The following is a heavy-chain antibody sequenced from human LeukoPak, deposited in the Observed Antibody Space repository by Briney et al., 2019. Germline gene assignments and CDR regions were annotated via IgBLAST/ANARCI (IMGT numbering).Heavy chain of an antibody. CDR2: ISYDGSNK. CDR1: GFTFSSYG. J-gene: IGHJ4*02. Sequence: GGSLRLSCAASGFTFSSYGMHWVRQAPGKGLEWVAVISYDGSNKYYADSVKGRFTISRDNSKNTLYLQMNSLRAEDTAVYYCAKDQPRDFWDIDYWGQGTLVTVSS. D-gene: IGHD3-3*01. CDR3: AKDQPRDFWDIDY. V-gene: IGHV3-30*18.